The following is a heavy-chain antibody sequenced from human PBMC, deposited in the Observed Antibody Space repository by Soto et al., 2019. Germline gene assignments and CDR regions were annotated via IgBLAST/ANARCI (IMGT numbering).Heavy chain of an antibody. V-gene: IGHV3-53*01. Sequence: EVQLVESGGGLIQPGGSLRLSCAASGFTVSSNYLSWVRQAPGKGLEWVSVIFSSDNTHYAHSVKGRLTISRDNSKNTVFLQMNSLRAEDTAVYYCAITGAGYYIVWGQGTPVTVSS. CDR1: GFTVSSNY. J-gene: IGHJ4*02. CDR3: AITGAGYYIV. D-gene: IGHD3-3*01. CDR2: IFSSDNT.